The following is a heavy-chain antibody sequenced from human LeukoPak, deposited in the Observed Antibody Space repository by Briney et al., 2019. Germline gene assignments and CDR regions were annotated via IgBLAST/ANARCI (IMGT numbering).Heavy chain of an antibody. D-gene: IGHD2-15*01. CDR3: ARDSGYCSGGSCYRRNRDFDY. Sequence: ASVKVSCKASGYTFTSYGIIWVRQAPGQGLEWMGWISAYNGNTNYAQKLQGRVTMTTDTSTSTAYMELRSLRSDDTAVYYCARDSGYCSGGSCYRRNRDFDYWGQGTLVTVSS. CDR2: ISAYNGNT. V-gene: IGHV1-18*01. J-gene: IGHJ4*02. CDR1: GYTFTSYG.